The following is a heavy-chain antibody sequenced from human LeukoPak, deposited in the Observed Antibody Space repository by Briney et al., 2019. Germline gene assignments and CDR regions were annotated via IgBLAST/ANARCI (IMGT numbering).Heavy chain of an antibody. D-gene: IGHD3-22*01. V-gene: IGHV3-30*02. J-gene: IGHJ4*02. CDR3: AKDDYYDTSGYRD. CDR2: IRFDGLNK. Sequence: GGSLRLSCAASGFSFRNYGMHWVRQAPGKGLEWVAFIRFDGLNKYYLDSVKGRFTISRDNSKNTLYLQMNSLRAEDTAVYYCAKDDYYDTSGYRDWGQGTLVTVSS. CDR1: GFSFRNYG.